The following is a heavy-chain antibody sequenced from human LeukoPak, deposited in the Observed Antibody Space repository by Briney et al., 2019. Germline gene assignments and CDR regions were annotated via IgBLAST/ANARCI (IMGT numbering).Heavy chain of an antibody. CDR1: GGSFSGYY. CDR2: INHSGST. J-gene: IGHJ5*02. D-gene: IGHD2-2*01. V-gene: IGHV4-34*01. Sequence: SETLSLTCAVYGGSFSGYYWSWIRQPPGKGLEWIGEINHSGSTNYNPSLKSRVTISVDTSKNQFSLRLSSVTAADTAVYYCAGLVVPAADRSLGPFDPWGQGTLVTVSS. CDR3: AGLVVPAADRSLGPFDP.